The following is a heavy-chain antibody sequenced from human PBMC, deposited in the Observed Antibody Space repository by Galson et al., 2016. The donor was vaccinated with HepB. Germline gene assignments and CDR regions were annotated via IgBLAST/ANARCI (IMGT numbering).Heavy chain of an antibody. CDR3: ARDSDSDYYGSGSTPIDY. Sequence: SLRLSCAASGFTFNNNAMSWVRQAPGKGLVWVSRINSDGSSTSYADSVKGRFTISRDNAKNTLYLQMNSLRAEDTAVYYCARDSDSDYYGSGSTPIDYWGQGTLVTVSS. CDR2: INSDGSST. J-gene: IGHJ4*02. D-gene: IGHD3-10*01. V-gene: IGHV3-74*01. CDR1: GFTFNNNA.